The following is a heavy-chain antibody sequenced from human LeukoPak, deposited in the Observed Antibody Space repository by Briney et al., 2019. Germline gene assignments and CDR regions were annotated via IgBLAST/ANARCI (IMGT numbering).Heavy chain of an antibody. D-gene: IGHD2-21*01. V-gene: IGHV3-73*01. J-gene: IGHJ4*02. Sequence: GGSLKLSCAASGFTFSGSAMHWVRQASGKGLEWVGRIRSKPHNYATAYAASVKGRFTLSRDDSENTAFLQMDSLRTEDTAIYYCTPVVGAVVFTNPYWGLGTLVTVSS. CDR2: IRSKPHNYAT. CDR1: GFTFSGSA. CDR3: TPVVGAVVFTNPY.